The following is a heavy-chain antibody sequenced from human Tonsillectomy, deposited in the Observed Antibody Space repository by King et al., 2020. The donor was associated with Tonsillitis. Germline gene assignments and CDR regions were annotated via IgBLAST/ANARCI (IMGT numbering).Heavy chain of an antibody. V-gene: IGHV3-30*02. Sequence: VKLVESGGGMVQRGGSLRLSCAASGFTFSTYGMHWVRQAPGKGLEWVAFIRYDGSQKYLLDSVRGRFTISRDNSRNTLFLQMNSLRAEDAAVYFGAKAYCGGDGYSDWFDTGGQGTLVTGSS. CDR1: GFTFSTYG. CDR3: AKAYCGGDGYSDWFDT. J-gene: IGHJ5*02. CDR2: IRYDGSQK. D-gene: IGHD2-21*02.